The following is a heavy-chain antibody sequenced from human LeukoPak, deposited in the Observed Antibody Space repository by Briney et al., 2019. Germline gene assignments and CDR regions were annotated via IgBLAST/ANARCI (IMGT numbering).Heavy chain of an antibody. CDR3: ARTYKILTGFSTACDS. CDR2: ISGHNGNT. V-gene: IGHV1-18*01. J-gene: IGHJ4*02. Sequence: ASVKVSCKTSGYTFNNYGVTWVRQAPGQGLEWMGWISGHNGNTNYVQKVQDRVTMTTDTSTSTAYMELRSLRSDDTAVYYCARTYKILTGFSTACDSWGQGTLITVSS. CDR1: GYTFNNYG. D-gene: IGHD3-9*01.